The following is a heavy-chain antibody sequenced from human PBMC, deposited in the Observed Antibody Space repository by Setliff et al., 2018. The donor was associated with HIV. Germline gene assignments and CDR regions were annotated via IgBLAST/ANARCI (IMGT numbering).Heavy chain of an antibody. J-gene: IGHJ6*02. Sequence: PSETLSLTCAVSGGSISSSNWWGWVRQPPGKGLEWIGEIYHGVSTNYNPSLKSRVTISVDKSKNQFSLKLSSVTAADTAVYYCARETREAVAGSNYYYYYGLDVWGQGTTVTVSS. D-gene: IGHD6-19*01. CDR2: IYHGVST. CDR3: ARETREAVAGSNYYYYYGLDV. V-gene: IGHV4-4*02. CDR1: GGSISSSNW.